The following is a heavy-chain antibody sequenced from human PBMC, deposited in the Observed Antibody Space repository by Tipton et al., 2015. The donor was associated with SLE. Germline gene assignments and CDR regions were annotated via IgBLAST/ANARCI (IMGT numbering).Heavy chain of an antibody. V-gene: IGHV3-48*01. D-gene: IGHD6-13*01. CDR2: ISSSSSTI. J-gene: IGHJ6*02. Sequence: SLRLSCAASGFTFSSYSMNWVRQAPGKGLEWVSYISSSSSTIYYADSVKGRFTISRDNAKNSLYLQMNSLRAEDTAVYYCARGYSSSRNGMDVWGQGTTVTVSS. CDR1: GFTFSSYS. CDR3: ARGYSSSRNGMDV.